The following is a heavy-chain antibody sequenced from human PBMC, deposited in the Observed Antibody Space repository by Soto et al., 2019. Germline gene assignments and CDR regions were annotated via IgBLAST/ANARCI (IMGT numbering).Heavy chain of an antibody. J-gene: IGHJ1*01. CDR1: GFSFEDYA. Sequence: EVQLVESGGGLVQPGRSLRLSCAASGFSFEDYAMHWVRQAPGKGLEWVSGINWNSDTIDYADSVKGRFTLSRDNAKNSLYLQMNSLRSADTALYYCTKDRGSFSSAYYGFQHWGQGTLVTVSS. CDR3: TKDRGSFSSAYYGFQH. V-gene: IGHV3-9*01. CDR2: INWNSDTI. D-gene: IGHD3-22*01.